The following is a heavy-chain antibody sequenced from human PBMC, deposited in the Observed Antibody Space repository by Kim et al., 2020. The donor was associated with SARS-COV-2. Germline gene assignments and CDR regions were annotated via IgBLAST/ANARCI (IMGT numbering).Heavy chain of an antibody. CDR1: GGSISSSSYY. CDR2: IYYSGST. Sequence: SETLSLTCTVSGGSISSSSYYWGWIRQPPGKGLEWIGSIYYSGSTYYNPSLKSRVTISVDTSKNQFSLKLSSVTAADTAVYYCASGIVATFDYWGQGTLVTVSS. J-gene: IGHJ4*02. V-gene: IGHV4-39*07. CDR3: ASGIVATFDY. D-gene: IGHD5-12*01.